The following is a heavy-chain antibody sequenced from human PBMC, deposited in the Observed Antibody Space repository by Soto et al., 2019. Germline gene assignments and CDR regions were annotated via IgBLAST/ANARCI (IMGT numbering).Heavy chain of an antibody. CDR3: AREVGVSSTSCYKGNWLDP. CDR1: GYTFTGYY. Sequence: GASVKVSCKASGYTFTGYYMHWVRQAPGQGLEWMGWINPNSGGTNYAQKFQGRVTMTRDTSISTAYMELSRLRSDDTAVYYCAREVGVSSTSCYKGNWLDPWGQGTLDTVSS. D-gene: IGHD2-2*02. J-gene: IGHJ5*02. CDR2: INPNSGGT. V-gene: IGHV1-2*02.